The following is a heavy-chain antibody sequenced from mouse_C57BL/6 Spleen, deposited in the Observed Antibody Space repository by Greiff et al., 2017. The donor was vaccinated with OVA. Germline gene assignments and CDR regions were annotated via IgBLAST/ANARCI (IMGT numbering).Heavy chain of an antibody. Sequence: QVQLQQSGAELVKPGASVKISCKASGYAFSSYWMNWVKQRPGKGLEWIGQIYPGDGDTNYNGKFKGKATLTADKSSSTAYMQLSSLTSEDSAVYFCARWPSGGYHAFAYWGQGTLVTVSA. J-gene: IGHJ3*01. D-gene: IGHD2-2*01. CDR2: IYPGDGDT. V-gene: IGHV1-80*01. CDR3: ARWPSGGYHAFAY. CDR1: GYAFSSYW.